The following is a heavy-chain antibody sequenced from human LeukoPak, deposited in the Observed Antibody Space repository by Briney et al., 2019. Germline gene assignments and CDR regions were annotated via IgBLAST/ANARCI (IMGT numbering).Heavy chain of an antibody. Sequence: SETLSLTCTVSGDSISSYYWSWIRQPPGKGLEWIGYVYCSGSTNYNPSLKSRVTMSVDTSKNQFSLRLSSVTAADTAVYYCATDRTGDNWFDPWGQGTLVTVSS. CDR3: ATDRTGDNWFDP. J-gene: IGHJ5*02. D-gene: IGHD3/OR15-3a*01. CDR1: GDSISSYY. CDR2: VYCSGST. V-gene: IGHV4-59*01.